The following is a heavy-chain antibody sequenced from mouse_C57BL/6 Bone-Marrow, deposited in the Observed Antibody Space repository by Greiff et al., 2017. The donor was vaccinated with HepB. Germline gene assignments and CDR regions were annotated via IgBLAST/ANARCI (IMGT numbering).Heavy chain of an antibody. V-gene: IGHV1-9*01. CDR2: ILPGSGST. CDR1: GYTFTGYW. CDR3: ARVERGTYYGTYFDY. D-gene: IGHD2-10*01. Sequence: QVQLKQSGAELMKPGASVKLSCKATGYTFTGYWIEWVKQRPGHGLEWIGEILPGSGSTNYNEKFKGKATFTADTSSNTAYMQLSSLTTEDSAIYYWARVERGTYYGTYFDYWGQGTTLTVSA. J-gene: IGHJ2*01.